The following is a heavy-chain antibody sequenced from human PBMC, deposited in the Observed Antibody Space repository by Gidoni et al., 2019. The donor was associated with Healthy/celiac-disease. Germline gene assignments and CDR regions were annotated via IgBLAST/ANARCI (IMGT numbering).Heavy chain of an antibody. J-gene: IGHJ3*02. CDR2: IIPIVGTA. D-gene: IGHD6-13*01. V-gene: IGHV1-69*01. Sequence: QVQLVQSGAEVKKPGSSVKVSCKASGGTFSSYAISWVRQAPGQGLEWMGGIIPIVGTANYAQKFQGRVTITADESTSTAYMELSSLRSEDTAVYYCARVPDQSSWKRVAFDIWGQGTMVTVSS. CDR3: ARVPDQSSWKRVAFDI. CDR1: GGTFSSYA.